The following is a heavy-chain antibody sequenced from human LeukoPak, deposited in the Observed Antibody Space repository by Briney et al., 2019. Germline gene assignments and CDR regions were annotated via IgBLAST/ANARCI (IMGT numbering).Heavy chain of an antibody. CDR1: GFTLRSSA. Sequence: GGPLRLSCAASGFTLRSSAMSWVRQAPGKGLEWVSAISGDGGTISYAASVRGRFTISRDNAKNTLFLQMSSLRAGDTALYYCAKELYGNPSGYWGQGTRVTVSS. CDR2: ISGDGGTI. CDR3: AKELYGNPSGY. J-gene: IGHJ4*02. V-gene: IGHV3-23*01. D-gene: IGHD2-8*01.